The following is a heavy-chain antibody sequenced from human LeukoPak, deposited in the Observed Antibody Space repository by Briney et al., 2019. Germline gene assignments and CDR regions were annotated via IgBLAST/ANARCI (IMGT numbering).Heavy chain of an antibody. J-gene: IGHJ4*02. CDR1: GGSISSHY. CDR2: IYYSGST. CDR3: ARDGSGSYSYFDY. V-gene: IGHV4-59*11. D-gene: IGHD3-10*01. Sequence: SEILSLTCTVSGGSISSHYWSWIRRPPGKGLEWIGYIYYSGSTNYNPSLKSRVTISVDTSKNQFSLKLSSVTAADTAVYYCARDGSGSYSYFDYWGQGTLVTVSS.